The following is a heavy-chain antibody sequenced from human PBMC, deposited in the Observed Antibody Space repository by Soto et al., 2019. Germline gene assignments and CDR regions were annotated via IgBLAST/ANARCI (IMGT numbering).Heavy chain of an antibody. J-gene: IGHJ6*03. V-gene: IGHV3-33*01. CDR3: ARGDYHEVEGGEDFYYMDV. CDR1: GFTFSSYG. CDR2: IWHDGSNK. Sequence: PGGSLRLSCSASGFTFSSYGMYWVRQAPGEGLEWVAVIWHDGSNKYYADSVKGRFTISRDNSKNTLYLQMNSLRAEDTAVYYCARGDYHEVEGGEDFYYMDVWGKGTTVTVSS. D-gene: IGHD3-10*01.